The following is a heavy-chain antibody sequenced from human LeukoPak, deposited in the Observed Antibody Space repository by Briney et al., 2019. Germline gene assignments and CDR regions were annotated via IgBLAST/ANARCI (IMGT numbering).Heavy chain of an antibody. J-gene: IGHJ6*02. CDR2: IYYSGST. CDR1: GGSLSSYY. Sequence: SETLSLTCTVSGGSLSSYYWSWIRQSPGKGLEWIGYIYYSGSTTYKPSLKSRVTISVDTSKNQFSLRLSSVTAADTAVYYCARQSTSPPLYFYYGMDVWGQGTTVTVSS. V-gene: IGHV4-59*08. CDR3: ARQSTSPPLYFYYGMDV.